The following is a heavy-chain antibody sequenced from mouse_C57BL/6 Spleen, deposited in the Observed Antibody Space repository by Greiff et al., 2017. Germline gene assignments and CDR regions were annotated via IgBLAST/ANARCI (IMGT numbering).Heavy chain of an antibody. J-gene: IGHJ1*03. Sequence: VQLQESGPELVKPGASVKISCKASGYAFSSSWMNWVKQRPGKGLEWSGRIYPGDGDTNYNGKFKGKATLTADKSSSTAYMQLSSLTSEDSAVYFCARGVAWYFDVWGTGTTVTVSS. D-gene: IGHD1-1*02. CDR1: GYAFSSSW. V-gene: IGHV1-82*01. CDR3: ARGVAWYFDV. CDR2: IYPGDGDT.